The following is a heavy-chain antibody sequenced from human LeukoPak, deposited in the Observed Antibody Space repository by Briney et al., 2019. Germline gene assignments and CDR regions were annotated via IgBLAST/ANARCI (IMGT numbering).Heavy chain of an antibody. J-gene: IGHJ4*02. CDR3: ARDTQQWLVRGHYFDY. V-gene: IGHV3-21*01. CDR1: GFTFSSYS. Sequence: GALRLSCAASGFTFSSYSMNWVRQAPGKGLEWVSSISSSSSYIYYADSVKGRFTISRDNAKNSLYLQMNSLRAEDTAVYYCARDTQQWLVRGHYFDYWGQGTLVTVSS. D-gene: IGHD6-19*01. CDR2: ISSSSSYI.